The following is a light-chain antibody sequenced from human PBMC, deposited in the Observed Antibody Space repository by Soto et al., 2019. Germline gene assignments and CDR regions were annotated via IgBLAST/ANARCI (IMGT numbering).Light chain of an antibody. J-gene: IGLJ1*01. CDR2: DVT. CDR1: SSDVGGYNY. Sequence: QSALTQPASVSGSPGQSITISCTGTSSDVGGYNYVAWYQQHPGKAPKLIIYDVTNRPSGVSNRFSGSKSGNTASLTISGLQADDEADNHCSSYTSSSTPDVFGTGTKLTVL. CDR3: SSYTSSSTPDV. V-gene: IGLV2-14*01.